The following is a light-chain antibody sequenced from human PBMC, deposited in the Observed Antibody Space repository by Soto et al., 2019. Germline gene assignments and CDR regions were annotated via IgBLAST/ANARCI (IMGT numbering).Light chain of an antibody. CDR2: GAS. CDR1: QSVSNSY. CDR3: QQYSSSPLT. J-gene: IGKJ4*01. Sequence: EILLTQSPGTLSLSPGERATLSCRASQSVSNSYLAWYQQKPGQAPRLLIYGASSRATGTPDRFSGSGSGTDFTLTISRLEPEDFAVYYCQQYSSSPLTFGGGTKMEIK. V-gene: IGKV3-20*01.